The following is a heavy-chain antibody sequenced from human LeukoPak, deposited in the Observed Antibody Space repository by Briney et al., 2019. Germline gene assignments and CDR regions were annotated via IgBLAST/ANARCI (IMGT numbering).Heavy chain of an antibody. Sequence: QTGGSLRLSCGASGFTFSSYAMIWVRQAPGKGLEWVSAISGNGARTYYADSVKGRFTISRDNSKNTLYLQMNSLRAEDTAVYYCAKVAEMDTILGKFDNWGQGTLVTVSS. D-gene: IGHD5-24*01. CDR3: AKVAEMDTILGKFDN. CDR2: ISGNGART. V-gene: IGHV3-23*01. J-gene: IGHJ5*02. CDR1: GFTFSSYA.